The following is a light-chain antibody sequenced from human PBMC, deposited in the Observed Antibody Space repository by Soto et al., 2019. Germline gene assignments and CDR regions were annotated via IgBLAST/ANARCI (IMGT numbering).Light chain of an antibody. V-gene: IGKV3-11*01. J-gene: IGKJ5*01. CDR2: GAS. Sequence: EVVLTQSPATLSLSPGERATLSCRASQSVSSYLAWYQQKPGQAPRLLISGASNRATGIPDRFSGSGSGTDFTLAISSLEPEDFAVYYCQQRSNWPPITFGQGTRLEIK. CDR1: QSVSSY. CDR3: QQRSNWPPIT.